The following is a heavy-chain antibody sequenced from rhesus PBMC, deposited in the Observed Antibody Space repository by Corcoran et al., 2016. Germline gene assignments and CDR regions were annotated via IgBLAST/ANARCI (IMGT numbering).Heavy chain of an antibody. CDR1: GGSISGGYD. CDR3: ARIYTVTWLPIDY. D-gene: IGHD4-23*01. V-gene: IGHV4-76*01. CDR2: INGSSGST. Sequence: QVQLQESGPGVVKPSETLSLTCAVSGGSISGGYDWSWIRQPPGKGLGWIGYINGSSGSTNYNPSLKIRVTISKDASKNEFSLKLSSVTAADTAVYYCARIYTVTWLPIDYWGQGVLVTVSS. J-gene: IGHJ4*01.